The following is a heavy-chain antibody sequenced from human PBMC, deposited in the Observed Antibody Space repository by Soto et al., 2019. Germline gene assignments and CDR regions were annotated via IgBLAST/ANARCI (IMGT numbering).Heavy chain of an antibody. CDR2: ISGSGGST. D-gene: IGHD3-9*01. V-gene: IGHV3-23*01. Sequence: GGSLRLSCAASGFTFSSYAMSWVRQAPGKGLEWVSAISGSGGSTYYADSVKGRFTISRDNSKNTLYLQMNSLRAEDTAVYYCAKGITGLRFFDCLSLRGGPDYYYGRDVGGQGTTVPVS. CDR3: AKGITGLRFFDCLSLRGGPDYYYGRDV. J-gene: IGHJ6*02. CDR1: GFTFSSYA.